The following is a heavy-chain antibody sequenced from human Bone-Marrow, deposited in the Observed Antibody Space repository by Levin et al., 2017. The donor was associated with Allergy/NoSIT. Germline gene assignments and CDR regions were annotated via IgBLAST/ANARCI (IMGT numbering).Heavy chain of an antibody. J-gene: IGHJ4*02. D-gene: IGHD3-22*01. V-gene: IGHV3-21*01. CDR2: ISSRSGYI. CDR1: GFGFSNYS. Sequence: PGESLKISCVASGFGFSNYSMNWVRQAPGKGLEWVASISSRSGYIYYADSVKGRFTVSRDNAEKSLYLQMNSLRAEDTAVYFCARCPFTGYSSGPMDSWGQGTLVTVSS. CDR3: ARCPFTGYSSGPMDS.